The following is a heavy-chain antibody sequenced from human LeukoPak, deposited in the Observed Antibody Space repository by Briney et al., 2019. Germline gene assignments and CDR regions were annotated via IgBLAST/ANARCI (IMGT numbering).Heavy chain of an antibody. CDR2: IYYSGST. D-gene: IGHD2-15*01. V-gene: IGHV4-30-4*01. CDR1: GGSISSGDYY. J-gene: IGHJ3*02. CDR3: ARVWGSDCSGGSCPTAFDI. Sequence: SETLSLTCTVSGGSISSGDYYWSCIRQPPGKGLEWIGYIYYSGSTYYNPSLKSRVTISVDTSKNQFSLKLSSVTAADTAVYYCARVWGSDCSGGSCPTAFDIWGQGTMVTVSS.